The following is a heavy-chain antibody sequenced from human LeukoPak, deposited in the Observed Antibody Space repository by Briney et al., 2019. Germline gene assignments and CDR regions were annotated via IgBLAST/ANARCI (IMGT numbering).Heavy chain of an antibody. CDR3: ARDGGGSSGYYYDYFDY. CDR2: IYHSGST. D-gene: IGHD3-22*01. V-gene: IGHV4-34*01. J-gene: IGHJ4*02. CDR1: GGSISDYY. Sequence: SETLSLTCAVYGGSISDYYWSWVRQPPGKGLEWIGEIYHSGSTNYNPSLKSRVTISVDKSKNQFSLKLSSVTAADTAVYYCARDGGGSSGYYYDYFDYWGQGTLVTVSS.